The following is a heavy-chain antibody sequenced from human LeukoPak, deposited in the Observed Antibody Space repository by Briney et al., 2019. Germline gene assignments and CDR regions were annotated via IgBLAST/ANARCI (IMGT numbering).Heavy chain of an antibody. CDR3: ARGRITIFGVVDFDY. V-gene: IGHV4-59*01. Sequence: PSETLSLTCTVSGGSISSYYWSWIRQPPGKGLEWIGYIYYSGSTNYNPSLKSRVTISVDTSKNQFSLKLSSVTAADTAVYYCARGRITIFGVVDFDYWSQGTLVTVSS. CDR1: GGSISSYY. J-gene: IGHJ4*02. CDR2: IYYSGST. D-gene: IGHD3-3*01.